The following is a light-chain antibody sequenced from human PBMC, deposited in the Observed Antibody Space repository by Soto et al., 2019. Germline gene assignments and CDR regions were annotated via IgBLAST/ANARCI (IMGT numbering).Light chain of an antibody. Sequence: EIVLTQSPGTLSLSPGERATLSCRASQSVSSSYLAWYQQKPGQAPRLLIYGASSRATGIPDRLSGSGSGTDFTLTISRLEPEDLAVYYCQQYGSSPHTFGQGTKVEIK. V-gene: IGKV3-20*01. CDR3: QQYGSSPHT. CDR1: QSVSSSY. CDR2: GAS. J-gene: IGKJ1*01.